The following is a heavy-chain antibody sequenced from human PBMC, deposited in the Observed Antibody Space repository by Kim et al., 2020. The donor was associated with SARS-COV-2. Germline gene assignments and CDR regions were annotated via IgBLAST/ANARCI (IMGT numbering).Heavy chain of an antibody. CDR1: GYNFNTYW. D-gene: IGHD6-19*01. Sequence: GESLKISCKGSGYNFNTYWIGWVRQAPGKGLEWMGIIYPADSDIRYNPSFQGQVTISADKSIRTAYLQWSNLKASDTAIYYCARVPSSYSTGWNYFDFWGQGTRVTLSS. J-gene: IGHJ4*02. CDR2: IYPADSDI. CDR3: ARVPSSYSTGWNYFDF. V-gene: IGHV5-51*01.